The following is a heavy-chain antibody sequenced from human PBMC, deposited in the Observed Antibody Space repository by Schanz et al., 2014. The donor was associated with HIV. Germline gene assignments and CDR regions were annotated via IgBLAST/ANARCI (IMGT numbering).Heavy chain of an antibody. Sequence: QVQLVESGGGVVQPGGSLRLSCAASGFTFSIHGIHWVRQAPGKGLEWVALIPYDGNNDFYADSVKGRFTISRDNSKNTLYLQMKSLRPEDRAVYYCAKDRNYYDSRYRGKGNYYYYYGMDVWGQGTAVTVSS. J-gene: IGHJ6*02. V-gene: IGHV3-30*18. CDR3: AKDRNYYDSRYRGKGNYYYYYGMDV. D-gene: IGHD3-22*01. CDR1: GFTFSIHG. CDR2: IPYDGNND.